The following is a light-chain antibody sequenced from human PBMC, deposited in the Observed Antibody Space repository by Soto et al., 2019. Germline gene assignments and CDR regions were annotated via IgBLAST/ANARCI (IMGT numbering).Light chain of an antibody. CDR2: RDN. J-gene: IGLJ2*01. V-gene: IGLV1-47*02. CDR3: AAWDDSLSGPV. CDR1: SSNIGSNY. Sequence: QSVLTQPPSASGTPGQRVTISCSGSSSNIGSNYVYWYQQLPGTAPKLLISRDNERSSGVPDRFSGSKSGTSGSLAISGLRSDDEADYYCAAWDDSLSGPVFGGGTQLTVL.